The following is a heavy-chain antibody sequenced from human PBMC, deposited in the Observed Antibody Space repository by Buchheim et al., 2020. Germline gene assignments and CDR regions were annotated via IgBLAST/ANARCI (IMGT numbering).Heavy chain of an antibody. CDR3: ARSDSSGYYYDY. CDR2: IYYSGST. CDR1: GGSISSGGHY. J-gene: IGHJ4*02. D-gene: IGHD3-22*01. Sequence: QLQLQESGPGLVKPSQTLSLNCTVSGGSISSGGHYWSWIRQSPGKGLEWIGYIYYSGSTYYNPSLKSRVTISVDASQNQFSLKLTSVTAADTAVYFCARSDSSGYYYDYWGQGTL. V-gene: IGHV4-31*03.